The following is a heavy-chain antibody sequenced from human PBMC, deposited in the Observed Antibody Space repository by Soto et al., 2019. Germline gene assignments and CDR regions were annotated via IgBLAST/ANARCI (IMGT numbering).Heavy chain of an antibody. CDR2: ISSSSSTI. D-gene: IGHD3-22*01. J-gene: IGHJ6*02. CDR3: ARDLGYYYDSHGMDV. Sequence: GGSLRLSCAASGFTFSSYSMNWVRQAPGKGLEWVSYISSSSSTIYYADSVKGRFTISRDNAKNSLYLQMNSLRDEDTAVYYCARDLGYYYDSHGMDVWGQGTTVTVSS. V-gene: IGHV3-48*02. CDR1: GFTFSSYS.